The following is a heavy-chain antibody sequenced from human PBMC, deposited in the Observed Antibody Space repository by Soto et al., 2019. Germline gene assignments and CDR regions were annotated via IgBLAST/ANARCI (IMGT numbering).Heavy chain of an antibody. D-gene: IGHD6-13*01. J-gene: IGHJ5*01. CDR2: INADNGNT. V-gene: IGHV1-3*01. CDR1: GYTFSRYA. CDR3: ARDQQFRNWFDS. Sequence: GASVKVSCKASGYTFSRYAIHWVRQAPGQRLEWMGWINADNGNTKYSQKFEGRVTLTTDTSANTVYMELSSLRFEDTALCYCARDQQFRNWFDSWGQGTLVTVSS.